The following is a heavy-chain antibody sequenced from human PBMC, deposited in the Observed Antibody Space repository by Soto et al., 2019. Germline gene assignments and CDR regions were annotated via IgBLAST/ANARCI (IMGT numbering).Heavy chain of an antibody. J-gene: IGHJ3*02. CDR2: IFYSGTT. CDR3: AKVRGHAFDI. CDR1: GFTFSSYG. D-gene: IGHD3-10*01. V-gene: IGHV4-59*06. Sequence: QVQLVESGGGVVQPGRSLRLSCAASGFTFSSYGMHWIRQRAGQGLEWIGYIFYSGTTFYNPSLKSRVTISIDASKNQFSLEMSSVTAADTAVYYCAKVRGHAFDIRGQGTMVTVSS.